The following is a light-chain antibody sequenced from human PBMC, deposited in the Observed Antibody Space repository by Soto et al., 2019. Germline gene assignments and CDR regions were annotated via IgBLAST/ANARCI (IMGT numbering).Light chain of an antibody. Sequence: QSVLTQPPSVSGAPGQRVTISCTGSSSNIGAGYDVHWYQQLPGTAPKLLIYGDSNRPSGVPDRFSGSKSGTSASLAITGLQAEDDADYYCQYYDSSRSGYVLGTGNNVTVL. CDR3: QYYDSSRSGYV. CDR1: SSNIGAGYD. V-gene: IGLV1-40*01. CDR2: GDS. J-gene: IGLJ1*01.